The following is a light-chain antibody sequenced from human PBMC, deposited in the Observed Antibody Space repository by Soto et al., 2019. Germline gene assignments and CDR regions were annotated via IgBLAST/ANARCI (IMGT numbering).Light chain of an antibody. CDR3: QHYGRSAYT. CDR2: GAS. CDR1: SSVSTY. Sequence: EIVLTQSPGTLSLSPGERATLSCRASSSVSTYLAWYQQKPGQAPRLLIYGASSRATGIPDRFSGSGSGTDFTLTISRLEPEDFAVYYCQHYGRSAYTFGQGTTLEIK. J-gene: IGKJ2*01. V-gene: IGKV3-20*01.